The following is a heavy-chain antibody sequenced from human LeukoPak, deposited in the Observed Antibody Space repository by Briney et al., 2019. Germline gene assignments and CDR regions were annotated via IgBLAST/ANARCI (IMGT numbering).Heavy chain of an antibody. CDR1: GFTFSSYS. CDR2: ISSSSSYI. CDR3: ARDILYLAMDV. D-gene: IGHD2-15*01. V-gene: IGHV3-21*01. Sequence: TGGSLRLYCAASGFTFSSYSMNWVRQAPGKGLEWVSSISSSSSYIYYADSVKGRFTISRDNAKNSLYLQMNSLRAEDTAVYYCARDILYLAMDVWGKGTTVTVSS. J-gene: IGHJ6*03.